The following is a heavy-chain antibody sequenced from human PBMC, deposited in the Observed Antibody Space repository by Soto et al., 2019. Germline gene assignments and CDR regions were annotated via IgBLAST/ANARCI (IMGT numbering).Heavy chain of an antibody. J-gene: IGHJ5*02. D-gene: IGHD2-2*02. CDR1: GGSISSYY. CDR2: IYYSGMT. V-gene: IGHV4-59*01. CDR3: ARGYFSSTICYIWDNWFDP. Sequence: QVQLQESGPGLVKPSETLSLTCTVSGGSISSYYWSWIRQPPGKGLEWIGYIYYSGMTNYNPSLKSRVTISVDTSKNQFSLKLSSVTAADTAVYYCARGYFSSTICYIWDNWFDPWGQGTLVTVSS.